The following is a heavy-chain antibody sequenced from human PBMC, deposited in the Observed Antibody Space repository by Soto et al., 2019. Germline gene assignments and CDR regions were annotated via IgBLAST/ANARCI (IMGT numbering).Heavy chain of an antibody. CDR3: ARKAYGIYAFDI. D-gene: IGHD4-17*01. CDR1: GGSISSYY. J-gene: IGHJ3*02. V-gene: IGHV4-59*12. Sequence: SETLSLTCTVSGGSISSYYWSWIRQPPGKGLEWIGYIYYSGSTYYNPSLKSRITLSVDTSKNQFSLMQSSVTAADTALYYCARKAYGIYAFDIWGQGTMVTVSS. CDR2: IYYSGST.